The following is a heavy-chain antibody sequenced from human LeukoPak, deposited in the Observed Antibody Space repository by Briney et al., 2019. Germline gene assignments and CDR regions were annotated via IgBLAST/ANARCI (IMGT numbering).Heavy chain of an antibody. V-gene: IGHV4-34*01. D-gene: IGHD6-13*01. Sequence: PSETLSLTCAVYVGSFSGYYWSWIRQPPGKGLEWIGEINHSGSTNYNPSLKSRVTISVDTSKNQFSLKLSSVTAADTAVYYCARPHSRYSSSWYNWFDPWGQGTLVTVSS. CDR2: INHSGST. CDR1: VGSFSGYY. J-gene: IGHJ5*02. CDR3: ARPHSRYSSSWYNWFDP.